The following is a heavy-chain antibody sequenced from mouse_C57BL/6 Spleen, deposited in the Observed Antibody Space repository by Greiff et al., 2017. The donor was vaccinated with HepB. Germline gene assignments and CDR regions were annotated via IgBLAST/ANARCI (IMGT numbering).Heavy chain of an antibody. J-gene: IGHJ3*01. Sequence: EVQLVESGPGLVKPSQSLSLTCSVTGYSITSGYYWNWIRQFPGNKLEWMGYISYDGSNNYNPSLKNRISITRDTSKNQFFLKLNSVTTEDTATYYCARKGYYGSTWFAYWGQGTLVTVSA. CDR2: ISYDGSN. D-gene: IGHD1-1*01. CDR3: ARKGYYGSTWFAY. CDR1: GYSITSGYY. V-gene: IGHV3-6*01.